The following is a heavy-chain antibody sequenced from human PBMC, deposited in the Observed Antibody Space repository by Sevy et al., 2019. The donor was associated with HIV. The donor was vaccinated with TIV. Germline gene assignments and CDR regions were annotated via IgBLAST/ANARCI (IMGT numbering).Heavy chain of an antibody. CDR1: GGSISSSSYY. Sequence: SETLSLTCTVSGGSISSSSYYWGWIRQPRGKGLEWIGSIYYSGTTYYNPSLRSRVTISVDTSKNQFSLKLTSVAAADTALYYCARRRYSETSGYYWGNWFDPWGQGTLVTVSS. J-gene: IGHJ5*02. D-gene: IGHD3-22*01. CDR2: IYYSGTT. CDR3: ARRRYSETSGYYWGNWFDP. V-gene: IGHV4-39*01.